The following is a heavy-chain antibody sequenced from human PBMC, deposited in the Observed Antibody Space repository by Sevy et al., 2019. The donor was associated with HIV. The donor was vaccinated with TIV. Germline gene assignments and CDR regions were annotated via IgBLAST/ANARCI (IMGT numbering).Heavy chain of an antibody. V-gene: IGHV3-30*02. CDR3: VKEGGGEGGDH. Sequence: GESLKISCAASGFSFSSYGMHWLRQAPGKGLEWMSYIQYDGSNKDYADSVKGRFTISRDNSKNTLYLQMNSLRVEDTAVFYCVKEGGGEGGDHWGQGTLVTVSS. CDR1: GFSFSSYG. J-gene: IGHJ4*02. CDR2: IQYDGSNK. D-gene: IGHD2-21*01.